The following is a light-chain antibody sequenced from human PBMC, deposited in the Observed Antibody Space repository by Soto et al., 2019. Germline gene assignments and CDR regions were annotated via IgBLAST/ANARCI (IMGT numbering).Light chain of an antibody. CDR3: QQYNNWPLT. CDR1: QTVTSNY. Sequence: EVVLTQSPGTLSLSPGEKATLSSRASQTVTSNYLAWYQQKPGQAPRLLIYGASSRATDIPHRFSGSGSGTEFTLTITSLQHEDFAIYYCQQYNNWPLTLGGGTKVDIK. J-gene: IGKJ4*01. CDR2: GAS. V-gene: IGKV3-20*01.